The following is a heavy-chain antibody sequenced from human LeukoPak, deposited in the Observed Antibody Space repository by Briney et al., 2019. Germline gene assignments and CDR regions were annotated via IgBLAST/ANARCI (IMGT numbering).Heavy chain of an antibody. Sequence: GGSLRLSCVASGFTFRSYAMHWVRQAPGKGLEWVAVISYDGRYKYYADSVKGRFTISRDNSKNTLYLQMNSLSAEDTAVYYCARAGGLDYYDSSGYYDQRYDNGMDVWGRGTTVTVSS. J-gene: IGHJ6*02. CDR1: GFTFRSYA. D-gene: IGHD3-22*01. CDR2: ISYDGRYK. CDR3: ARAGGLDYYDSSGYYDQRYDNGMDV. V-gene: IGHV3-30*04.